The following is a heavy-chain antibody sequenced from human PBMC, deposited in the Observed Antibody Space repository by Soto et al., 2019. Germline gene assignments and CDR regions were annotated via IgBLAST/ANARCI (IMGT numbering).Heavy chain of an antibody. CDR1: GFTFSSYS. CDR3: APSWVYCSSTSCV. CDR2: ISSSSSYI. Sequence: GGSLRLSCAASGFTFSSYSMNWVRQAPGKGLEWVSSISSSSSYIYYADSVKGRFTISRDNAKNSLFLQMNSLRAVDTAVYYCAPSWVYCSSTSCVWGQGTTVTVSS. D-gene: IGHD2-2*01. J-gene: IGHJ6*02. V-gene: IGHV3-21*01.